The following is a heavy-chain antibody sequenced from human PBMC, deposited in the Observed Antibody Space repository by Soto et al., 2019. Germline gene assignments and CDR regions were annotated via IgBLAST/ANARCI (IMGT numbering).Heavy chain of an antibody. CDR2: ISGSGGST. CDR1: GFTFSSYA. Sequence: GGSLRLSCAASGFTFSSYAMSWVRQAPGKGLEWVSAISGSGGSTYYADSVKGRFTISRDNSKNTLYLQMNSLRAEDTAVYYCAKDHMTNPSLPRPANISANDYWGQGTLVTVSS. J-gene: IGHJ4*02. CDR3: AKDHMTNPSLPRPANISANDY. V-gene: IGHV3-23*01. D-gene: IGHD4-17*01.